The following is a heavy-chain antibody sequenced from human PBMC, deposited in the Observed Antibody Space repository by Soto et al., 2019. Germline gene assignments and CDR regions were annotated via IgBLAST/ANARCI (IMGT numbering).Heavy chain of an antibody. CDR1: GGSISSYY. Sequence: SETLSLTCTVSGGSISSYYWSWIRQPPGKGLEWIGYIYYSGSTNYNPSLKSRVTISVDTSKNQFSLKLSSVTAADTAVYYCARVSLGGYIMDYWGQGTLVTVSS. CDR3: ARVSLGGYIMDY. J-gene: IGHJ4*02. CDR2: IYYSGST. D-gene: IGHD5-12*01. V-gene: IGHV4-59*01.